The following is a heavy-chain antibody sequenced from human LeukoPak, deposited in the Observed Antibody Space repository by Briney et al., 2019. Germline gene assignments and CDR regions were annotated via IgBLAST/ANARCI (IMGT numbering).Heavy chain of an antibody. V-gene: IGHV3-48*03. CDR3: ARDSLPYDYVWGSYRFFVP. Sequence: PGGSLRLSCAASGFTFSSYEMNWVRQAPGKGLEWVSYISSSGSTIYYAHSVKGRFTISRDNAKNSLYLQMNSLRAEDTAVYYCARDSLPYDYVWGSYRFFVPWGQGTLVTVSS. CDR1: GFTFSSYE. CDR2: ISSSGSTI. D-gene: IGHD3-16*02. J-gene: IGHJ5*02.